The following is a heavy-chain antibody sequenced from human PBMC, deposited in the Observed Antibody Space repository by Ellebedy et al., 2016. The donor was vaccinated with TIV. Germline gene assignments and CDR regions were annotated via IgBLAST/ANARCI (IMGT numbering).Heavy chain of an antibody. CDR3: ARPNMGYYYMDA. V-gene: IGHV5-51*01. CDR2: IYPGDSDT. D-gene: IGHD2/OR15-2a*01. Sequence: KVSCKASTNTFTSHYIIWVRQARGQGLEWMGSIYPGDSDTIYSPSFEGQVTISADKSISTVFLQWSSLKASDTAIYYCARPNMGYYYMDAWGTGTTVSVSS. CDR1: TNTFTSHY. J-gene: IGHJ6*03.